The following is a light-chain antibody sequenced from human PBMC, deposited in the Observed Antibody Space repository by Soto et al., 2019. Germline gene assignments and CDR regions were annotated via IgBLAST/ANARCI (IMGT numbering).Light chain of an antibody. J-gene: IGLJ1*01. CDR3: SSYRTGGPFV. Sequence: QSVLTQPASVSGSPGQSITISCTGTSSDVGGYNYVSWYQQLPGKAPKLLISEVSNRPSGVSHRFSGSKSGNTASLTISGLQAEDEADYYCSSYRTGGPFVFXTGTNITVL. CDR2: EVS. V-gene: IGLV2-14*01. CDR1: SSDVGGYNY.